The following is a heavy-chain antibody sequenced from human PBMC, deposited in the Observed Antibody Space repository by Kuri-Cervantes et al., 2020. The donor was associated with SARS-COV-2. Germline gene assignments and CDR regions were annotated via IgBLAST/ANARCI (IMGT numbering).Heavy chain of an antibody. CDR2: INPSGGST. D-gene: IGHD5-18*01. CDR1: GYTFTSYY. J-gene: IGHJ2*01. Sequence: ASVKVSCKASGYTFTSYYMHWVRQAPGQGLEWMGIINPSGGSTSYAQKFQGRVTMTRDTSKNQFSLKLSSVTAADTAVYYCARTARHFDLWGRGTLVTVSS. V-gene: IGHV1-46*01. CDR3: ARTARHFDL.